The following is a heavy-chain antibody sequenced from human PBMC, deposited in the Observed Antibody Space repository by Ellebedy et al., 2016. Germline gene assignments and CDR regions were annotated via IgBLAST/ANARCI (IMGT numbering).Heavy chain of an antibody. CDR1: GGSISSYY. V-gene: IGHV4-59*01. J-gene: IGHJ2*01. D-gene: IGHD5-24*01. CDR3: ARTTIALGWYFDL. Sequence: SETLSLXXTVPGGSISSYYWSWIRQPPGKGLEWIGYIYYSGSTNYNPSLKSRVTISVDTSKNQFSLKLSSVTAADTAVYYCARTTIALGWYFDLWGRGTLVTVSS. CDR2: IYYSGST.